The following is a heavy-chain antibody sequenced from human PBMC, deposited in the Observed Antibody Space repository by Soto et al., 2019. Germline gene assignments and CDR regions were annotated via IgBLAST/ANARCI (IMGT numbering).Heavy chain of an antibody. Sequence: ASVKVSCKVSGYTLTGLSMHWVRQAPGKGLEWMGGFDPEDGETIYAQKFQGRVTMTEDTSTDTAYMELSSLRSEDTAVYYCATNRLHYWYFDLSGRRTLVTGSS. V-gene: IGHV1-24*01. CDR1: GYTLTGLS. D-gene: IGHD4-4*01. J-gene: IGHJ2*01. CDR2: FDPEDGET. CDR3: ATNRLHYWYFDL.